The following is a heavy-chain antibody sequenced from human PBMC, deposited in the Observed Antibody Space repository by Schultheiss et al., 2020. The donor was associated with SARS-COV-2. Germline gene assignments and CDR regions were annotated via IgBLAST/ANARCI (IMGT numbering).Heavy chain of an antibody. V-gene: IGHV4-4*02. Sequence: SETLSLTCAVSGGSISSSNWWSWVRQPPGKGLEWIGEINHSGSTNYNPSLKSRVTISVDTSKNQFSLQLNSVTPEDTAVYYCASGFDDSSGYPATTFDYWGQGTLVTVSS. J-gene: IGHJ4*02. CDR3: ASGFDDSSGYPATTFDY. CDR2: INHSGST. D-gene: IGHD3-22*01. CDR1: GGSISSSNW.